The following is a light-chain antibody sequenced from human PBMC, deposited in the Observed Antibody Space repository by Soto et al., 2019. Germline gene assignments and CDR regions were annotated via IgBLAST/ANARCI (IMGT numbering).Light chain of an antibody. J-gene: IGKJ1*01. CDR1: QSIGNNY. CDR3: QQYAASPRT. CDR2: GAS. V-gene: IGKV3-20*01. Sequence: EIVLTQSPGTLSLSPRERATLSCRASQSIGNNYLDWYQHKPGQAPRLLIYGASNRATGIPDRFSGSGSGTDFTLTIRRLEPEDCAIYYCQQYAASPRTFGQGTQVEVK.